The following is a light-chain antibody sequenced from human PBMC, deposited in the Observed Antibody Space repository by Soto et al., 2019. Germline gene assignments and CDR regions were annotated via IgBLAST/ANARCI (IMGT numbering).Light chain of an antibody. V-gene: IGKV2D-29*01. Sequence: DIVMTQTPLSLSVTPGQPASISCKSRQSLLYSDGKTYLYWYLQKPGQPPQPLIYQVSNRFSGVPDRFSGSGSRTDFTLKISRMEAEDVGVYYSMQSLQPPLSFGGAPKVDIK. J-gene: IGKJ4*01. CDR1: QSLLYSDGKTY. CDR2: QVS. CDR3: MQSLQPPLS.